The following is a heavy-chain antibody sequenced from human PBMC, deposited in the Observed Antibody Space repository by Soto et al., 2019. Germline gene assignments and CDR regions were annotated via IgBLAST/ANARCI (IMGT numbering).Heavy chain of an antibody. V-gene: IGHV4-39*01. D-gene: IGHD3-3*01. Sequence: PSETLSLTCTFSGGSISSSSYYWGWIRQPPGKGLEWIGSIYYSGSTYYNPSLKSRVTISVDTSKNQFSLKLSSVTAADTAVYYCARSITIFGVVPNNWFDPWGQGTLVTVSS. CDR2: IYYSGST. CDR3: ARSITIFGVVPNNWFDP. CDR1: GGSISSSSYY. J-gene: IGHJ5*02.